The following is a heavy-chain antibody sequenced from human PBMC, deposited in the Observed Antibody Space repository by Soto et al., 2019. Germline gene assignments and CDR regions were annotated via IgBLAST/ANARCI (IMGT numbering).Heavy chain of an antibody. V-gene: IGHV1-18*01. D-gene: IGHD6-6*01. CDR1: GYTFTSYG. CDR3: ARSLGYSSSDWFDP. CDR2: ISTYNGNT. J-gene: IGHJ5*02. Sequence: QVQLVQSGAEVKKPGASVKVSCKASGYTFTSYGITWVRQAPGQGLEWMGWISTYNGNTNYEQKLQGRVTMTTDTSTSTAYMELRSLRSDYTAVYYCARSLGYSSSDWFDPWGQGTLVTVSS.